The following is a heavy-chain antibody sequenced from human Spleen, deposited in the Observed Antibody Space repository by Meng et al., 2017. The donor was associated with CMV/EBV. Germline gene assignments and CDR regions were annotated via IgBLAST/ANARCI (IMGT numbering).Heavy chain of an antibody. V-gene: IGHV4-61*01. CDR2: ILNTGST. D-gene: IGHD5-18*01. J-gene: IGHJ4*02. Sequence: VSGGSVNSGSYYWNWIRQPPEKGLQWIAYILNTGSTNYDPSLKSRVTISVDTSKNQFSLRLSSVTAADTAVYYCARSYRYTGYFDFWGQGALVTVSS. CDR3: ARSYRYTGYFDF. CDR1: GGSVNSGSYY.